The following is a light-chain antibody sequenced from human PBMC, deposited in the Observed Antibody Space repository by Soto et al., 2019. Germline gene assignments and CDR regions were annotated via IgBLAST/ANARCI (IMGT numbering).Light chain of an antibody. CDR3: LQYVSSPWT. V-gene: IGKV3-20*01. Sequence: EIVLTQSAATLSLSLGERATLSCRASQTVGGRYLAWFQQKPGQTPRLLIYGASTRAAGVPDRFSGSGSGTDFSLTINGLEPEDFAVYYRLQYVSSPWTFGQGTKVEV. CDR2: GAS. J-gene: IGKJ1*01. CDR1: QTVGGRY.